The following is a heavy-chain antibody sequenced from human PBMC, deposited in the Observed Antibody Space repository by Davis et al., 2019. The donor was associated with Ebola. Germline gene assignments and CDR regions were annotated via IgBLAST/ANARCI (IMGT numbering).Heavy chain of an antibody. D-gene: IGHD2-15*01. V-gene: IGHV1-69*06. CDR2: IIPIFGTA. J-gene: IGHJ6*02. CDR1: GGTFSSYA. CDR3: ASLGYCSGGSCYRGSTTGMDV. Sequence: SVKVSCKASGGTFSSYAISWVRQAPGQGLEWMGGIIPIFGTANYAQKFQGRVTITADKSTSTAYMELSSLRSEDTAVYYCASLGYCSGGSCYRGSTTGMDVWGRGTTVTVSS.